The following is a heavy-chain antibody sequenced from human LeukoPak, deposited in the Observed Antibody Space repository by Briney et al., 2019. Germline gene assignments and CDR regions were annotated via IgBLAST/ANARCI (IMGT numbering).Heavy chain of an antibody. CDR3: ASGPDYGDYNY. J-gene: IGHJ4*02. D-gene: IGHD4-17*01. CDR2: INSDGSTA. CDR1: GFTFRSYW. Sequence: GGSLRLSCAASGFTFRSYWMHWVRQGPGKGLVWVSHINSDGSTANYADSVKGRFTIPRDNAKNTLYLQMNSLRAEDTAVYYCASGPDYGDYNYWGRGTLVTVSS. V-gene: IGHV3-74*01.